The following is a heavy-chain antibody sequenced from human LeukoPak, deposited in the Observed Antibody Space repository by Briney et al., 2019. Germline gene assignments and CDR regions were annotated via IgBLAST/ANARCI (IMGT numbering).Heavy chain of an antibody. D-gene: IGHD1-26*01. CDR2: IKSKTDGGTT. V-gene: IGHV3-15*01. J-gene: IGHJ4*02. CDR1: GFTFSNAW. CDR3: TTDPNGSYQLFDY. Sequence: GGSLRLSCAASGFTFSNAWMSWVRQAPGTGLEWVGRIKSKTDGGTTDYAAPVKGRFTISRDDSKNTLYLQMNSLKTEDTAVYYCTTDPNGSYQLFDYWGQGTLVTVSS.